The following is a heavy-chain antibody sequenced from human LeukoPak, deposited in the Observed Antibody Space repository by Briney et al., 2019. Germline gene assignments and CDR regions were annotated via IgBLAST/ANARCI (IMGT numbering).Heavy chain of an antibody. D-gene: IGHD6-19*01. Sequence: PSETLSLTCTVSGGSISSYYWSWIRQPPGKGLEWIGYIYYSGSTNYNPSLKSRVTISVDTSKNQLSLKLSSVTAADTAVYYCARQKAAVGSDSHFDYWGQGTLVTVSS. V-gene: IGHV4-59*01. CDR3: ARQKAAVGSDSHFDY. J-gene: IGHJ4*02. CDR1: GGSISSYY. CDR2: IYYSGST.